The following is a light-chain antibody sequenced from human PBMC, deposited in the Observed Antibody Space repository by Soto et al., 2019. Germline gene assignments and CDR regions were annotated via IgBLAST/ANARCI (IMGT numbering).Light chain of an antibody. J-gene: IGLJ2*01. CDR3: SSYTSTTKL. CDR1: SSDVGAHNF. V-gene: IGLV2-14*01. CDR2: EVS. Sequence: QSVLTQPASVSGSPGQSITISCTGTSSDVGAHNFVSWYQQHPGKAPELLIYEVSNRPSGVSNRFSGSKSGNTASLTISGLQAEDEADYYCSSYTSTTKLFGGGTKLTVL.